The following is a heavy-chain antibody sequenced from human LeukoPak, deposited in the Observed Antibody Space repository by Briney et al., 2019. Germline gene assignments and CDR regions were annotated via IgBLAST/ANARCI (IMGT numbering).Heavy chain of an antibody. CDR2: ISYDGSNK. Sequence: PGGSLRLSCAASGFTFSSYAMHWVRQAPGKGLEWVAVISYDGSNKYYADSVKGRFTISRDNSKNTLYLQMNSLRAEDTAVYYCARDGIGELLGPYDNWGQGTLVTVSS. V-gene: IGHV3-30*04. CDR3: ARDGIGELLGPYDN. J-gene: IGHJ4*02. D-gene: IGHD3-10*01. CDR1: GFTFSSYA.